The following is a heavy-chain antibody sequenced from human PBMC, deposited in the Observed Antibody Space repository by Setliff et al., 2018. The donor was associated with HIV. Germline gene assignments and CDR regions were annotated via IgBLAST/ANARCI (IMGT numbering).Heavy chain of an antibody. Sequence: SETLSLTCTVSGGSISSSSYYWGWIRQPPGKGLEWIGSIYYSGSTYYNPSLKSRVTISVDTSKNQFSLKLSSVTAADTAVYYCASRYHYYDSSGHYRQGAFDIWGQGTMVTVSS. V-gene: IGHV4-39*01. CDR3: ASRYHYYDSSGHYRQGAFDI. CDR1: GGSISSSSYY. J-gene: IGHJ3*02. D-gene: IGHD3-22*01. CDR2: IYYSGST.